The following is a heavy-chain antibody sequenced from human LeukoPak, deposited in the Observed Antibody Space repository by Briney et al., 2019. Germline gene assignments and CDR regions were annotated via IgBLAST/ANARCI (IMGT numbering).Heavy chain of an antibody. J-gene: IGHJ4*02. CDR2: IGGSSRSI. Sequence: GGSLRLSCAASGFTFSSYAMSWVRQAPGKGLEWVSSIGGSSRSIYYADSVKGRFTISRDNAKNSLYLQMNSLRAEDTAVYYCARENAEAFDYWGQGTLVTVSS. CDR1: GFTFSSYA. CDR3: ARENAEAFDY. V-gene: IGHV3-21*01.